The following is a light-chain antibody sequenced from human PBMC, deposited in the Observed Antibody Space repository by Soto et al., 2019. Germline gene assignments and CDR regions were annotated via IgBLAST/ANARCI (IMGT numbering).Light chain of an antibody. J-gene: IGKJ5*01. CDR2: DTY. V-gene: IGKV3-11*01. Sequence: EILLTQSPATLCLLTGQRDTLSCRASQRVGSYFAWYQQKPGQTPRLLIYDTYTRATGIPDRFSGSGSGTDFALTIRRLQPEDSAVYYCQKHTNWPQITLGTGKRVEIK. CDR3: QKHTNWPQIT. CDR1: QRVGSY.